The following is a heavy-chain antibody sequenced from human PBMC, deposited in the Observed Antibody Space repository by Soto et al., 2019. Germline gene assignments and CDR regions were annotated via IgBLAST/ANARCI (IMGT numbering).Heavy chain of an antibody. CDR2: IIPIFGTA. Sequence: SVKVSFKASGGTFSSCAISWVRQAPGQGLEWMGGIIPIFGTANYAQKFQGRVTITADESTSTAYMELSSLRSEDTAVYYCALGGLAATHYYYYGMDVWGQGTTVTVPS. D-gene: IGHD2-15*01. CDR3: ALGGLAATHYYYYGMDV. CDR1: GGTFSSCA. J-gene: IGHJ6*02. V-gene: IGHV1-69*13.